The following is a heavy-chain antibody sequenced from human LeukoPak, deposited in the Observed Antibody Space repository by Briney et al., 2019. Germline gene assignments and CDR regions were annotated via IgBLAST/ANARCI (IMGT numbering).Heavy chain of an antibody. CDR3: AKVGLIAAAGTAGVFDY. CDR1: GFTFSSYA. Sequence: PGGSLRLSCAASGFTFSSYAMSWVRQAPGKGLEWVSSIRGRGDNTYYADSVKGRFTISRDNSKNTLYLQMNSLRAEDTAVYYCAKVGLIAAAGTAGVFDYWGQGALVTVSS. D-gene: IGHD6-13*01. V-gene: IGHV3-23*01. CDR2: IRGRGDNT. J-gene: IGHJ4*02.